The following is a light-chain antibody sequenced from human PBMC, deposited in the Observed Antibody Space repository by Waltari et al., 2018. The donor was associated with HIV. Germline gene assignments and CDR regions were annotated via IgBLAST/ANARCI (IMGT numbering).Light chain of an antibody. V-gene: IGKV3-15*01. CDR3: QQYNNWPPWT. J-gene: IGKJ1*01. CDR1: QTISSN. Sequence: EIMMTQSPATRSVSPSRRATLSCRASQTISSNLAWYQQKPGQAPRLLIYGASTRATGMPARFSGSGSGTEFTLTISSLQSEDFAVYSCQQYNNWPPWTFGQGTKVEIK. CDR2: GAS.